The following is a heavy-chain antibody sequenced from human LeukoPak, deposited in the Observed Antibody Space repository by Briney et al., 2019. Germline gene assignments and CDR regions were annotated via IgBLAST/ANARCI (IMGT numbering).Heavy chain of an antibody. V-gene: IGHV5-51*01. CDR3: ARHGDGDGVYSGYYYYMDV. J-gene: IGHJ6*03. CDR1: GYSFTSYW. Sequence: GESLKISCKGSGYSFTSYWIGWVRQMPGKGLEWMGIIYPGDSDTRYSPSFQGQVTISADKSISTAYLQWSSLKASDTAMYYCARHGDGDGVYSGYYYYMDVWGKGTTVTISS. D-gene: IGHD4-17*01. CDR2: IYPGDSDT.